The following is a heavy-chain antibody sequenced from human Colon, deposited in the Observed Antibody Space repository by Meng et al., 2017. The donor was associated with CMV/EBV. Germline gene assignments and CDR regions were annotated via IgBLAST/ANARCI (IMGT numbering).Heavy chain of an antibody. CDR1: GFSFNAYH. CDR3: ARASNSSIDP. D-gene: IGHD4-11*01. CDR2: ISHDGKDK. V-gene: IGHV3-30*04. Sequence: GESLKISCAGSGFSFNAYHIHWVRQAPGKGLEWVAMISHDGKDKLYGESVKGRFTISRDNSQNTVNLHMNTLGGDDSGLYYCARASNSSIDPWGQGTLVTVSS. J-gene: IGHJ5*02.